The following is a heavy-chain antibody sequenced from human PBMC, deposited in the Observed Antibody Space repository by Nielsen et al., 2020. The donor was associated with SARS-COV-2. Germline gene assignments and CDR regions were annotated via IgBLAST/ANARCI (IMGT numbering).Heavy chain of an antibody. CDR1: GFTFSSYG. V-gene: IGHV3-33*01. CDR2: IWYDGGNK. J-gene: IGHJ6*03. Sequence: GESLKISCAASGFTFSSYGMHWVRQAPGKGLEWVAVIWYDGGNKYYADSVKGRFTISRDNSKNTLYLQMNSLRAEDTAVYYCARDRSSYYYYYMDVWGKGTTVTVSS. CDR3: ARDRSSYYYYYMDV.